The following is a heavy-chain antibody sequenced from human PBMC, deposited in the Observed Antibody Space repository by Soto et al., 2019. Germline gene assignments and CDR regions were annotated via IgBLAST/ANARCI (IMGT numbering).Heavy chain of an antibody. Sequence: SVKVSCKASGGTFSSYTISWVRQAPGQGLEWMGRIIPILGIANYAQKFQGRVTITADKSTSTAYMELSSLRSEDTAVYYCASTAAAGKGGNGYWGQGTLVTVSS. CDR2: IIPILGIA. V-gene: IGHV1-69*02. J-gene: IGHJ4*02. D-gene: IGHD6-13*01. CDR1: GGTFSSYT. CDR3: ASTAAAGKGGNGY.